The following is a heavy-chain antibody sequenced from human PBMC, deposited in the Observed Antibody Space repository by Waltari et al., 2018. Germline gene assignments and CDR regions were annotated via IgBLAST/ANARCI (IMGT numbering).Heavy chain of an antibody. J-gene: IGHJ6*02. CDR1: GFTFSSHS. V-gene: IGHV3-21*01. CDR2: ISSSSSYI. D-gene: IGHD3-10*01. CDR3: ALRGFGDPGGGMDV. Sequence: EVQLVESGGGLVKPGGSLRLSCAASGFTFSSHSMHWVRQAPGKGLGWVSSISSSSSYIYYADSVKGRFTISRDNAKISLYLQMNSLRAEDTAVYYCALRGFGDPGGGMDVWGQGTTVTVSS.